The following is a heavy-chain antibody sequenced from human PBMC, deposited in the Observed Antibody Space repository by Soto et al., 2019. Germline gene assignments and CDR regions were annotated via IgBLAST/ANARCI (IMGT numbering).Heavy chain of an antibody. Sequence: SETLSLTCAVYGGSFSGYYWSWIRQPPGKGLEWIGEINHSGSTNYNPSLKSRVTISVDTSKNQFSLKLSSVTAADTAVYYCARGLARYYGMDVWGQGTTVTVSS. CDR2: INHSGST. J-gene: IGHJ6*02. CDR3: ARGLARYYGMDV. V-gene: IGHV4-34*01. CDR1: GGSFSGYY.